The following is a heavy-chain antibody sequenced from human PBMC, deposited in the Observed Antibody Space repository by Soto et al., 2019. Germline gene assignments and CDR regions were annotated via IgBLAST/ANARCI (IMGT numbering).Heavy chain of an antibody. CDR1: GGSISSSSYY. Sequence: QLQLQESGPGLVKPSETLSLTCTVSGGSISSSSYYWGWIRQPPGKGLEWIGSIYYSGSTYYNPSLKSRVTISVDTSKNQFSLKLNSVTAADTALYYCARHAANIGGWFDPWGQGTLVTVSS. J-gene: IGHJ5*02. V-gene: IGHV4-39*01. CDR2: IYYSGST. D-gene: IGHD2-15*01. CDR3: ARHAANIGGWFDP.